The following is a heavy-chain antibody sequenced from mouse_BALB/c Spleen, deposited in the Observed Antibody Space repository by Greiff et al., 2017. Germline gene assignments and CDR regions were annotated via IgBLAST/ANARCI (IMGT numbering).Heavy chain of an antibody. D-gene: IGHD2-14*01. CDR1: GYTFTSYW. Sequence: QVLLQQPGAELVKPGASVKLSCKASGYTFTSYWMHWVKQRPGQGLEWIGEINPSNGRTNYNEKFKSKATLTVDKSSSTAYMQLSSLTSEDSAVYNCERGERYDGAMDYWGQGTSVTVSS. V-gene: IGHV1S81*02. CDR2: INPSNGRT. CDR3: ERGERYDGAMDY. J-gene: IGHJ4*01.